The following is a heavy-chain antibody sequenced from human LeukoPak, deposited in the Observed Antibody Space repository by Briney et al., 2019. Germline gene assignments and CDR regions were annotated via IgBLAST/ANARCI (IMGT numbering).Heavy chain of an antibody. CDR1: GGSISSYY. CDR2: IYTSGST. V-gene: IGHV4-4*07. D-gene: IGHD4-17*01. J-gene: IGHJ4*02. CDR3: ARAPIADDYGDYGPFDY. Sequence: SETLSLTCTVSGGSISSYYWSWIRQPAGKGLEWIGRIYTSGSTNYNPSLKSRVTMSVDTSKNQFSLKLSSVTAADTAVYYCARAPIADDYGDYGPFDYWGQGTLVTVSS.